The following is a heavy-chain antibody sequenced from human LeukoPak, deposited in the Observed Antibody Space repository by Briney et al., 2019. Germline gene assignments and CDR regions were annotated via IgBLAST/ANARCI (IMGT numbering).Heavy chain of an antibody. Sequence: PSETLSLTCTVSGGSISSSSYYWVWLRQPPGKGLEWIGSIYYSGSTYYNPSLKSRVTISVDTSKNQFSLKLSSVTAADTAVYYCAGPMYYYDSRFDYWGQGTLVTVSS. D-gene: IGHD3-22*01. CDR1: GGSISSSSYY. J-gene: IGHJ4*02. CDR2: IYYSGST. V-gene: IGHV4-39*01. CDR3: AGPMYYYDSRFDY.